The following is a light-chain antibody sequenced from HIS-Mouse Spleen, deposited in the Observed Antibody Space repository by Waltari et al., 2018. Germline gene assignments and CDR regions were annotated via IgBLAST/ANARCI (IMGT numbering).Light chain of an antibody. CDR2: VGTGGIVG. CDR1: SGSSNYK. V-gene: IGLV9-49*01. Sequence: QPVLTQPPSASASLGASVTLTCTLSSGSSNYKVDWYQQRPGTGPRFVMRVGTGGIVGSKGDGIPDRFSVLGSGLNRYLTIKNIQEEDESDYHCGADHGSGSNFVYVFGTGTKVTVL. J-gene: IGLJ1*01. CDR3: GADHGSGSNFVYV.